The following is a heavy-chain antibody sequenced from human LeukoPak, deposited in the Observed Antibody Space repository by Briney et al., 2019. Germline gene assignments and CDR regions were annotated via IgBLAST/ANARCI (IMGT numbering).Heavy chain of an antibody. CDR1: GFTFSSYS. CDR3: AKESGYDFG. J-gene: IGHJ4*02. V-gene: IGHV3-48*04. D-gene: IGHD5-12*01. Sequence: GGSLRLSCAASGFTFSSYSMNWVRQAPGKGLEWVSYISSASGSIYYADSVKGRFTISRDNAKNSLFLQMNSLRAEDTAVYYCAKESGYDFGGGQGTLVTVSS. CDR2: ISSASGSI.